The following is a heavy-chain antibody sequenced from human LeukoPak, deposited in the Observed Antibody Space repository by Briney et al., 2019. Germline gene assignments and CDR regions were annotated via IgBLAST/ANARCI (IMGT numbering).Heavy chain of an antibody. CDR3: ARHKRGSSWYIPFDY. J-gene: IGHJ4*02. D-gene: IGHD6-13*01. CDR1: GGSFSGYY. Sequence: KPSETLSLTCAVYGGSFSGYYWSWIRQPPGKGLEWIGEINHSGSTNYNPSLKSRVTISIDTSKSQLSLKLSSVTAADTAVYYCARHKRGSSWYIPFDYWGQGTLVTVSS. V-gene: IGHV4-34*01. CDR2: INHSGST.